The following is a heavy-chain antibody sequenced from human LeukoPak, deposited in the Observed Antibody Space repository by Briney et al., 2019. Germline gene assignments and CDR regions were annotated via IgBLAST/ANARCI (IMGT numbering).Heavy chain of an antibody. CDR1: GFTFSSYA. V-gene: IGHV3-23*01. J-gene: IGHJ4*02. D-gene: IGHD5-12*01. CDR3: AISGYDRYYFDY. Sequence: PGGSLRLSCAASGFTFSSYAMSWVRQAPGKGLEWVSAISGSCGSTYYADSVKGRFTISRDNSKNTLYLQMNSLRAEDTAVYYCAISGYDRYYFDYWGQGTLVTVSS. CDR2: ISGSCGST.